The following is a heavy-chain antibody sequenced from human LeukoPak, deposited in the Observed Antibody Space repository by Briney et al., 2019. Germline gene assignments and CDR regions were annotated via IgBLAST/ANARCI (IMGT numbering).Heavy chain of an antibody. D-gene: IGHD3-22*01. CDR2: IYYSGST. V-gene: IGHV4-59*01. J-gene: IGHJ4*02. Sequence: SETLSLTCTVSGGSISSYYWSWIRQPPGKGLEWIGYIYYSGSTNYNPSLKSRATISVDTSKNQFSLKLSSVTAADTAVYYCASAVSDSSGYYYVGYWGQGTLVTVSS. CDR1: GGSISSYY. CDR3: ASAVSDSSGYYYVGY.